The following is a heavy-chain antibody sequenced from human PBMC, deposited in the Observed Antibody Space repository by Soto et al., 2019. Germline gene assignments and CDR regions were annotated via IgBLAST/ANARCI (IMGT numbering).Heavy chain of an antibody. CDR3: ARAPRRAARYSLVPYYFDY. Sequence: PSETLSLTCAVYGGSFSGYYWSWIRQPPGKGLERIGEINHSGSTNYNPSLKSRVTISVDTSKNQFSLKLSSVTAADTAVYYCARAPRRAARYSLVPYYFDYWGQGTLVTVSS. V-gene: IGHV4-34*01. CDR1: GGSFSGYY. D-gene: IGHD6-6*01. J-gene: IGHJ4*02. CDR2: INHSGST.